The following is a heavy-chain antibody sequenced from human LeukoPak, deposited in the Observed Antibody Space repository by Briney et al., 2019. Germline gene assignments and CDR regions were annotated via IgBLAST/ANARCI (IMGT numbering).Heavy chain of an antibody. V-gene: IGHV3-15*04. CDR3: STYGSGRKFDY. Sequence: GGSLRLSCVGSGFSFTDAWMSWVRQIPGKGPEWVGRIESKTDGETTDYATPVKDRFIISRDDSTNTLYLQMNSLKSEDTAVYYCSTYGSGRKFDYWGQGTLVTVSS. J-gene: IGHJ4*02. D-gene: IGHD3-10*01. CDR1: GFSFTDAW. CDR2: IESKTDGETT.